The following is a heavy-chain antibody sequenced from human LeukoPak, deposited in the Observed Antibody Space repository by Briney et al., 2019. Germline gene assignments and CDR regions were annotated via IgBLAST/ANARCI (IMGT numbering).Heavy chain of an antibody. V-gene: IGHV1-46*01. Sequence: ASVKVSCKASGGTFSSYAISWVRQAPGQGLEWMGIINPSGGSTSYAQKFQGRVTMTRDTSTSTVYMELSSLRSEDTAVYYCARPGGGDDSSGYSFDYWGQGTLVTVSS. D-gene: IGHD3-22*01. CDR3: ARPGGGDDSSGYSFDY. CDR1: GGTFSSYA. J-gene: IGHJ4*02. CDR2: INPSGGST.